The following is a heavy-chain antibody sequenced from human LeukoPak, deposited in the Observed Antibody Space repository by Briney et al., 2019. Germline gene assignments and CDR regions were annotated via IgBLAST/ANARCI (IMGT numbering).Heavy chain of an antibody. CDR2: IKEDGSDR. CDR3: AKGGLVRGVIPIDY. J-gene: IGHJ4*02. D-gene: IGHD3-10*01. CDR1: GFTFSSYW. Sequence: GGSLRLSCAASGFTFSSYWMSWVRQAPGKGLEWVANIKEDGSDRKYVDSVKGRFTISRDNSKNTLYLQMNSLRAEDTATYYCAKGGLVRGVIPIDYWGQGTLVTVSS. V-gene: IGHV3-7*01.